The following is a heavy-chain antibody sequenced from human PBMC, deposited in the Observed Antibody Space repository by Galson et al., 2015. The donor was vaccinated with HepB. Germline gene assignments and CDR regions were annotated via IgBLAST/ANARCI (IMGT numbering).Heavy chain of an antibody. J-gene: IGHJ4*02. CDR3: SRARGRFGELYWDY. D-gene: IGHD3-10*01. CDR1: GYTFTDYY. V-gene: IGHV1-2*02. CDR2: INPKTGGT. Sequence: SGYTFTDYYIHWVRQAPGRGLEWMGWINPKTGGTNYAQRLQGRATLTRDTSISTTYMEVKRLRSDDTAVYYRSRARGRFGELYWDYWGQGSLVTVSS.